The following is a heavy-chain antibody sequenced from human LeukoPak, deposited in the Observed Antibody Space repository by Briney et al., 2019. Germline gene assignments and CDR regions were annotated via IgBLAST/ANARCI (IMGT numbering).Heavy chain of an antibody. V-gene: IGHV4-59*01. CDR3: AREASALTYYFDY. J-gene: IGHJ4*02. CDR2: IYYSGST. CDR1: GGSISSYY. Sequence: SETLSLTRTDSGGSISSYYWSWMRQPPGTGLEWSGYIYYSGSTNYNPSLQCRVTMSVDTSKNPFSLKLSSVTAADTAVYYCAREASALTYYFDYWGQGTLVTVSS.